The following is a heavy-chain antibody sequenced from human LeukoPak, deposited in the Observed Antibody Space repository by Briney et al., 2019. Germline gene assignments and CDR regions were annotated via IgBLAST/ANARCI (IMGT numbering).Heavy chain of an antibody. CDR3: VTEVSGSFPT. J-gene: IGHJ4*02. CDR2: ISGMGHDI. D-gene: IGHD1-26*01. CDR1: GLSFSDSY. V-gene: IGHV3-11*01. Sequence: GGSLRLSCVVSGLSFSDSYMTWIRQTPGMGLESLAYISGMGHDIYYADSVKGRFTISRDNAKNSLYLQMNSLKNEDTAVYYCVTEVSGSFPTWGQGTLVTVSS.